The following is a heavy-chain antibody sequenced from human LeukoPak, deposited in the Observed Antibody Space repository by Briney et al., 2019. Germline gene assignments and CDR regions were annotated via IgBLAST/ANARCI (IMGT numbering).Heavy chain of an antibody. J-gene: IGHJ4*02. CDR1: GFTFSSYG. CDR2: ISSNGGST. D-gene: IGHD2-2*01. V-gene: IGHV3-64*05. CDR3: VKEHCSSTSCFYFDY. Sequence: GGSLRLFCSASGFTFSSYGMHWVRQAPGKGLEYVSAISSNGGSTHYADSVKGRFTISRDNSKNTLYVQMSSLRAEDTAVYYCVKEHCSSTSCFYFDYWGQGTLVTVSP.